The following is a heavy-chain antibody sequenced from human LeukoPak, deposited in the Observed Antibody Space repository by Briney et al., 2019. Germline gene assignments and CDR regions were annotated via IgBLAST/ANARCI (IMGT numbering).Heavy chain of an antibody. Sequence: GGSLRLSCVASGFTFSSYSMNWVRQAPGTGLEWVSYISSSGSNIYYADSVKGRFTISRDNAKNSLYLQMNSLRAEDTAVYYCARVAIFGVVNYWGQGTLVTVSS. V-gene: IGHV3-48*04. CDR1: GFTFSSYS. CDR2: ISSSGSNI. D-gene: IGHD3-3*01. J-gene: IGHJ4*02. CDR3: ARVAIFGVVNY.